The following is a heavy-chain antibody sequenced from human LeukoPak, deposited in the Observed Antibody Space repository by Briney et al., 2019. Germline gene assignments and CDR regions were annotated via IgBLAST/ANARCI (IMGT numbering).Heavy chain of an antibody. D-gene: IGHD3-22*01. CDR2: INPNSGGT. Sequence: ASVKVSCKASGYTFTRYYMHWVRQAPGQGLEWMGWINPNSGGTNYAQKFQGRVTMTRDTYISTAYIELSRLRSDDPAVYYCATVDEYYYDSSGYSRYWGQGTLVTVSS. CDR1: GYTFTRYY. V-gene: IGHV1-2*02. CDR3: ATVDEYYYDSSGYSRY. J-gene: IGHJ4*02.